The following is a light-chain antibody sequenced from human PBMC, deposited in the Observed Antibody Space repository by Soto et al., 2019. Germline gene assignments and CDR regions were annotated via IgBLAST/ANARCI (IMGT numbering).Light chain of an antibody. CDR2: LGS. CDR3: MQGLQMPPT. CDR1: QSLLHDNGYNY. V-gene: IGKV2-28*01. J-gene: IGKJ3*01. Sequence: IVMTQSPLSLPVTAGEPASISCRSSQSLLHDNGYNYLDWYLQKPGQSPQLLIYLGSNRASGVPDRFSGSGSGTDCTLTISRVEAEDVVIYFCMQGLQMPPTFGPGTKVDIK.